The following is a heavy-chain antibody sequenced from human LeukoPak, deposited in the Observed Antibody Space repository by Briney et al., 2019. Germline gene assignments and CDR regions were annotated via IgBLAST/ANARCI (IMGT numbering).Heavy chain of an antibody. V-gene: IGHV4-34*01. D-gene: IGHD2-2*01. J-gene: IGHJ4*02. CDR1: GGSFSGYY. Sequence: SETLSLTCAVYGGSFSGYYWSWIRQPPGKGLEWIGKINHSGSTNYNPSLKGRVTISVDTSKNQFSLKLSSVTAADTAVYYCARAMPDCSSTSCYSVWGQGTLVTVSS. CDR2: INHSGST. CDR3: ARAMPDCSSTSCYSV.